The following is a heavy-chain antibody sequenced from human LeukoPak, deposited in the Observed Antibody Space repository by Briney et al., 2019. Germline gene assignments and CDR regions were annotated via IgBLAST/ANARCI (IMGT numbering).Heavy chain of an antibody. D-gene: IGHD3-9*01. J-gene: IGHJ4*02. CDR2: IRPEGTTT. CDR1: GFTFSTYW. Sequence: GGSLRLPCAASGFTFSTYWMHWVRQAQGKGLVWVSRIRPEGTTTAYADSVKGRFTISRDNAKNTLFLQMNSLSAEDTAVYYCARDLDWILFDYWGQGTLVTVSS. CDR3: ARDLDWILFDY. V-gene: IGHV3-74*03.